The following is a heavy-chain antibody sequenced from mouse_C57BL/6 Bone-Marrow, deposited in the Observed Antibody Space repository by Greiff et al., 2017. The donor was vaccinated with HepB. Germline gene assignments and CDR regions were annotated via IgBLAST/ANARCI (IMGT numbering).Heavy chain of an antibody. J-gene: IGHJ4*01. D-gene: IGHD1-2*01. CDR1: GYTFTDYY. V-gene: IGHV1-75*01. CDR3: ARPAITTAPMDY. CDR2: IFPGSGST. Sequence: VKLMESGPELVKPGASVKISCKASGYTFTDYYINWVKQRPGQGLEWIGWIFPGSGSTYYNEKFKGKATLTVDKSSSTAYMLLSSLTSEDSAVYFCARPAITTAPMDYWGQGTSVTVSS.